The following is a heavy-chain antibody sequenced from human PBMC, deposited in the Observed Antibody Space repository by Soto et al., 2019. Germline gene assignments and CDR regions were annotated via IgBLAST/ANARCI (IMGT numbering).Heavy chain of an antibody. Sequence: QVQLVQSGAEVKKPGSSVKVSCKASGGTFSSYAISWVRQAPGQGLEWMGGIIPIFGTANYAQKFQGRVTIPADESTRTAYMELSSLRSEDTAVYYCASGECSGGSCPFDYWGQGTLVTVSS. J-gene: IGHJ4*02. CDR1: GGTFSSYA. CDR2: IIPIFGTA. D-gene: IGHD2-15*01. V-gene: IGHV1-69*01. CDR3: ASGECSGGSCPFDY.